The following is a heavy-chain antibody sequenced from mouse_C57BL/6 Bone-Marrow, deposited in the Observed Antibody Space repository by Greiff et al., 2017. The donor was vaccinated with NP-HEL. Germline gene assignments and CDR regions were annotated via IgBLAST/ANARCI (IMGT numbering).Heavy chain of an antibody. V-gene: IGHV8-8*01. CDR2: IWWDDDK. Sequence: QVTLKESGPGILQPSQSLSLSCSFSGFSLSTFGMGVGWIRPPSGLGLVWLAHIWWDDDKYYNPVLKRRLTISKDTYKNQVFLKSANVDTADTATYYCARTYYYGSSYWYFDVWGTGTTVTVSS. CDR1: GFSLSTFGMG. CDR3: ARTYYYGSSYWYFDV. D-gene: IGHD1-1*01. J-gene: IGHJ1*03.